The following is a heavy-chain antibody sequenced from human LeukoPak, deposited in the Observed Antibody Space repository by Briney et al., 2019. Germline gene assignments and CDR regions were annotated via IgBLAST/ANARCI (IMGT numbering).Heavy chain of an antibody. J-gene: IGHJ4*02. CDR2: FDPEEGET. D-gene: IGHD3-10*01. CDR3: ATGVTMVRGVIITRPNFDY. Sequence: ASVKVSCKVSGYTLTELSMHWVRQAPGKGLEWMGGFDPEEGETIYAQKFQGRVTMTEDTSTDTAYMELSSLRSEDTAVYYCATGVTMVRGVIITRPNFDYWGQGTLVTVSS. V-gene: IGHV1-24*01. CDR1: GYTLTELS.